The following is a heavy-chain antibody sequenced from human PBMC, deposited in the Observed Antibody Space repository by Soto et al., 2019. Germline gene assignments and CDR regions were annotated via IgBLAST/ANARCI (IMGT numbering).Heavy chain of an antibody. CDR1: GFTFSSYW. J-gene: IGHJ5*02. D-gene: IGHD3-10*01. CDR2: INSDGSST. V-gene: IGHV3-74*01. CDR3: ERRGVRVTMVRGVIITFWFDP. Sequence: GGSLRLSCAASGFTFSSYWMHWVRQAPGKGLVWVSRINSDGSSTSYADSVKGRFTISRDNAKNTLYLQMNSLRAEDTAVYYCERRGVRVTMVRGVIITFWFDPWGQGTLVTVSS.